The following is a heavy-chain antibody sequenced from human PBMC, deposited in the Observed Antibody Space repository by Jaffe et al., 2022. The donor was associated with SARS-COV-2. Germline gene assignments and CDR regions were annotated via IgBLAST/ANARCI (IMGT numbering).Heavy chain of an antibody. J-gene: IGHJ4*02. CDR1: GYTFTGYY. V-gene: IGHV1-46*04. CDR2: IDPSGGSA. D-gene: IGHD1-26*01. Sequence: QVQLLQSGAEVKKPGASVSVSCKASGYTFTGYYIHWVRQAPGQGLEWMGIIDPSGGSARYAQKLQGRVTMTRDTSTRTVYMDLSSLRSEDTAVYYCARDVGSYNLDYWGQGTLVTVSS. CDR3: ARDVGSYNLDY.